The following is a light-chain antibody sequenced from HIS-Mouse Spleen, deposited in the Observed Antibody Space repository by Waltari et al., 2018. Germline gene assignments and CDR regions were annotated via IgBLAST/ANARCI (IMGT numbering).Light chain of an antibody. Sequence: SYELTQPPSVSVSPGQTARITCSGDALPKQYAYWYQQKPGQAPVLVIYKDSERPSGIPERFSGSSSGTTVTLTISGVQAEGEADYYCQSADSSGTSHVVFGGGTKLTVL. J-gene: IGLJ2*01. CDR1: ALPKQY. CDR2: KDS. CDR3: QSADSSGTSHVV. V-gene: IGLV3-25*03.